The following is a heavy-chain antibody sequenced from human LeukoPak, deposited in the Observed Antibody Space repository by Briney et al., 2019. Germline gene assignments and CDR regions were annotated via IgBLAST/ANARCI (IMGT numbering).Heavy chain of an antibody. CDR2: IFSGDTT. V-gene: IGHV3-53*01. D-gene: IGHD7-27*01. CDR3: ARDGEPRYWGSGYYYGMDV. CDR1: GINVSNSH. J-gene: IGHJ6*02. Sequence: GGSLRLSCAASGINVSNSHMNWVRQAPGKGLEWVSIIFSGDTTYYADSVKGRFTISRDNSKNTLSLQMNSLRADDTAVYYYARDGEPRYWGSGYYYGMDVWGQGTTVTVSS.